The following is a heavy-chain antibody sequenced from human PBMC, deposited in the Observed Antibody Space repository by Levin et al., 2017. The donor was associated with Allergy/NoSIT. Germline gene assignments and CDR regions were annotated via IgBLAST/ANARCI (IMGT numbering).Heavy chain of an antibody. Sequence: GESLKISCAASGFTFSDYWMTWVRQPPGKGLEWVANINQDGTQKHHADSVKGRFTISRDNAENSLFLQMNYLGTDDTAVYFCARDTTVGGEAWGQGTLVTVSS. CDR2: INQDGTQK. D-gene: IGHD4-11*01. CDR3: ARDTTVGGEA. CDR1: GFTFSDYW. J-gene: IGHJ5*02. V-gene: IGHV3-7*03.